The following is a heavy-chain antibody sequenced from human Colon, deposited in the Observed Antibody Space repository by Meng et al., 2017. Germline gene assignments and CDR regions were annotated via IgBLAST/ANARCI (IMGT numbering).Heavy chain of an antibody. CDR1: GGSITNDNW. D-gene: IGHD3-22*01. CDR3: ARDFHSTMTVFDS. V-gene: IGHV4-4*02. Sequence: QASGPALVKPSGTPSLTCAVSGGSITNDNWWSWVRQPPGKGLEWIGEIFHAGNTNYNPSLKSRVTMSLDKSKNQFSLTLTSVTAADTAVYYCARDFHSTMTVFDSWGQGTLVTVSS. CDR2: IFHAGNT. J-gene: IGHJ4*02.